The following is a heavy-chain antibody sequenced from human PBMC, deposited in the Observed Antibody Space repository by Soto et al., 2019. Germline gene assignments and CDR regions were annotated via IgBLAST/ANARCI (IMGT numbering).Heavy chain of an antibody. CDR3: ATWEERYFQD. Sequence: QVQLVESGGGVVQPGRSLRLYCAASRFTFNSFTMHWVRQAPGKGLEWVAVISHDGSHKYTADSVKGRFTISRDDPKNTLYLQMNSLRVEHTAIYYCATWEERYFQDWGQGTLVTVSS. CDR1: RFTFNSFT. CDR2: ISHDGSHK. J-gene: IGHJ1*01. V-gene: IGHV3-30*04. D-gene: IGHD1-26*01.